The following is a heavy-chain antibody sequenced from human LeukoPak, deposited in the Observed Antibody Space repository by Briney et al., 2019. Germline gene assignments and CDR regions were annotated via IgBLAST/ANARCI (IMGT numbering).Heavy chain of an antibody. CDR3: ARGYYDYVWGSFDY. CDR2: INPNSGGT. CDR1: GYTFTGYC. V-gene: IGHV1-2*02. D-gene: IGHD3-16*01. Sequence: ASVKVSCKASGYTFTGYCMHWVRQAPGQGLEWMGWINPNSGGTNYAQKFQGRVTMTRDTSISTAYMELSRLRSDDTAVYYCARGYYDYVWGSFDYWGQGTLVTVSS. J-gene: IGHJ4*02.